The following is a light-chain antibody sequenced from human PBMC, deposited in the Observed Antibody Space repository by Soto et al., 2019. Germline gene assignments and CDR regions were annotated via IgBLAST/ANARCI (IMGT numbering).Light chain of an antibody. CDR2: GNS. CDR1: SSNIGAGYD. Sequence: QSVLTPPPTVTVSPGLSGTISCTGSSSNIGAGYDVHWYQQLPGTAPKLLIYGNSNRPSGVPDRFSGSKSGTSASLAITGLQAEDEADYYCQSYDSSLSGSDVFGTGTKVTVL. V-gene: IGLV1-40*01. J-gene: IGLJ1*01. CDR3: QSYDSSLSGSDV.